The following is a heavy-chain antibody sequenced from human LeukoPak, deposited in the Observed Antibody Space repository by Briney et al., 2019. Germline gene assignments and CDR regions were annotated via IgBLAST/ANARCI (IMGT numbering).Heavy chain of an antibody. V-gene: IGHV3-23*01. D-gene: IGHD3-3*01. CDR2: ISGSGGST. CDR1: GFTFSSYG. CDR3: AKDPGAIFGVVNAFDI. J-gene: IGHJ3*02. Sequence: GRSLRLSCAASGFTFSSYGMHWVRQAPGKGLEWVSAISGSGGSTYYADSVKGRFTISRDNSKNTLYLQMNSLRAEDTAVYYCAKDPGAIFGVVNAFDIWGQGTMVTVSS.